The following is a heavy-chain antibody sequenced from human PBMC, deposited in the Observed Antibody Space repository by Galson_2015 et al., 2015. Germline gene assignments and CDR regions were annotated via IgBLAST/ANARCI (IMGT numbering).Heavy chain of an antibody. V-gene: IGHV1-3*01. J-gene: IGHJ4*02. CDR1: GYTFTSYA. Sequence: SVKVSCKASGYTFTSYAMHWVRQAPGQRLEWMGWINAGNGNTKYSQKFQGRVTITRDTSASTAYMELSSLRSEDTAVYYCARETYYYDSSGYYYGFWGQGTLVTVSS. CDR3: ARETYYYDSSGYYYGF. D-gene: IGHD3-22*01. CDR2: INAGNGNT.